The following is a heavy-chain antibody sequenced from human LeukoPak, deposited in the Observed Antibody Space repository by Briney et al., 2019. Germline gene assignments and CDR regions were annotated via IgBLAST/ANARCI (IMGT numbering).Heavy chain of an antibody. CDR1: GGSIHSSSYH. J-gene: IGHJ6*02. CDR3: ARTHLYYGMDV. V-gene: IGHV4-39*01. Sequence: PSETLSLTCSVSGGSIHSSSYHWGWIRQPQGKGLDWIGSIFYSGSTYYKPSLKSRVTISVDTSNNQFSLKLSSVTAADTAVYYCARTHLYYGMDVWGQGTTVTVSS. CDR2: IFYSGST.